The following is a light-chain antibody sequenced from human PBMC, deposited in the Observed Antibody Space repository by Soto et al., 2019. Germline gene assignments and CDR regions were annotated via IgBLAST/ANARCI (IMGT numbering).Light chain of an antibody. CDR3: QQRSNWPST. J-gene: IGKJ4*01. Sequence: EIVLTQSPATLSLSPGERAALSCRASQSVSSYLAWYQQKPGQAPRLLIYDASKRATGIPASFSGSGSGTDFTLTISSLEPEDFAFYFCQQRSNWPSTFGGGTKVEI. CDR2: DAS. V-gene: IGKV3-11*01. CDR1: QSVSSY.